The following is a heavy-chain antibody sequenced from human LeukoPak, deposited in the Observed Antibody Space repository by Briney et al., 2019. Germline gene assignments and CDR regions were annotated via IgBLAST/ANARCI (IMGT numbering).Heavy chain of an antibody. D-gene: IGHD1-26*01. J-gene: IGHJ3*02. CDR1: GGAFSGYY. CDR3: ARNFLGRSRQAFDI. Sequence: SETLSLTCAVYGGAFSGYYWSWIRQPPGKGLEWIGEINHSGSTNYNPSLKSRVTISVDTSKNQFSLKLSSVTAADTAVYYCARNFLGRSRQAFDIWGQGTMVTVSS. V-gene: IGHV4-34*01. CDR2: INHSGST.